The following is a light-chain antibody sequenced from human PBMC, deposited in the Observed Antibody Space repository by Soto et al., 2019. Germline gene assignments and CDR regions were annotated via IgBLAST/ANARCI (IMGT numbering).Light chain of an antibody. Sequence: QSALTQPRSVSGSPGQSVTISCTGTSSDIGGYNYVSWYQQHPGKAPKVMIYDVSKWPSGVPDRFSGSKSGNTASLTISGLQADDEADYYCCSYAGSYTLVFGGGTQLTVL. CDR1: SSDIGGYNY. CDR3: CSYAGSYTLV. V-gene: IGLV2-11*01. CDR2: DVS. J-gene: IGLJ2*01.